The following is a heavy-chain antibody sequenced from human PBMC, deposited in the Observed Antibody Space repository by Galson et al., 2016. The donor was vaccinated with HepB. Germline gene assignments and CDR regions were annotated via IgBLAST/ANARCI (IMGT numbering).Heavy chain of an antibody. CDR3: AKSQFALPDSGWFNAFDL. CDR2: ITGSGGTT. J-gene: IGHJ3*01. V-gene: IGHV3-23*01. CDR1: GFSFSTSG. D-gene: IGHD6-19*01. Sequence: SLRLSCAASGFSFSTSGMSWVRQTPGRGLEWVSGITGSGGTTHYADSVKGRFTISTDNSKTTLYVQMNSLRVDDSAIYYCAKSQFALPDSGWFNAFDLWGQRTMVTVSS.